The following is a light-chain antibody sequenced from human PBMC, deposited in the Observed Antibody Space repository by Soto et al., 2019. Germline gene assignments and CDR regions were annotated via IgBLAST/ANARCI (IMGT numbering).Light chain of an antibody. Sequence: WSQAPASQSLSPGDRGTLSCRASESVTTYLAWYQQNPGQAPRLLIYDASNRATGIPARFSGSGSGTDFTLTISSLVPEEVAVCLCRKSSNSTITVGQGTRRESK. V-gene: IGKV3-11*01. CDR1: ESVTTY. CDR2: DAS. J-gene: IGKJ5*01. CDR3: RKSSNSTIT.